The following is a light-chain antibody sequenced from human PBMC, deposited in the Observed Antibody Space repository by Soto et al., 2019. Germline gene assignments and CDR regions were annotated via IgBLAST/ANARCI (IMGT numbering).Light chain of an antibody. CDR3: QQYESLPWT. CDR2: DAS. V-gene: IGKV1-33*01. CDR1: QDISDS. Sequence: DIQMSQSPSSLSASVGARVTITCQASQDISDSLNWYQQKPGKAPKLLISDASILETGVPSSFRGSGSGTDFTFSISNLQPEDCATYDCQQYESLPWTFGQGTTVDI. J-gene: IGKJ1*01.